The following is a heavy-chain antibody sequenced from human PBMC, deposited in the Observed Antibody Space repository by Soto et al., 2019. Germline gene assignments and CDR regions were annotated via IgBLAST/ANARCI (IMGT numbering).Heavy chain of an antibody. Sequence: QVQLQESGPGRVKPSQTLSLTCTVSGGSISSGDYYWSWIRQPPGKGLEWIGYIYYSGSTYYNPSLKSRVKIAVDTSKNQFSLKLRSVTAADTAVYYCAIGSSSSFPMDVWGQGTTVTFYS. J-gene: IGHJ6*02. CDR2: IYYSGST. CDR3: AIGSSSSFPMDV. V-gene: IGHV4-30-4*01. CDR1: GGSISSGDYY. D-gene: IGHD6-6*01.